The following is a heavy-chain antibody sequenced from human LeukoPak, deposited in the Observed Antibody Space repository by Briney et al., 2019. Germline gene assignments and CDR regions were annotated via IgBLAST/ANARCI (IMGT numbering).Heavy chain of an antibody. CDR2: ISYDGSNK. V-gene: IGHV3-30*18. D-gene: IGHD6-13*01. J-gene: IGHJ4*02. Sequence: PGGSLRLSCAASGFTFSSYGMHWVRQAPGKGLEWVAVISYDGSNKYYADSVKGRFTISRDNSKNTLYLQMNSLRAEDTAVYYCAKEMAEGATAGIFDYWGQGTLVTVSS. CDR1: GFTFSSYG. CDR3: AKEMAEGATAGIFDY.